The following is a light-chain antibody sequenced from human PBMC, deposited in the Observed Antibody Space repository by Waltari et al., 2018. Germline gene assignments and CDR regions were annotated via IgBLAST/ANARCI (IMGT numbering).Light chain of an antibody. Sequence: QSALTQPASVSGSPGQSITIPCTGISSDVGGYNYFSWYQQHPGKAPKVMIYDVGYRPSGVSSRFSGSKSGNTASLTISGLQAEDEADYYCTSYASSSTLVFGGGTKLTVL. CDR3: TSYASSSTLV. CDR1: SSDVGGYNY. V-gene: IGLV2-14*03. CDR2: DVG. J-gene: IGLJ2*01.